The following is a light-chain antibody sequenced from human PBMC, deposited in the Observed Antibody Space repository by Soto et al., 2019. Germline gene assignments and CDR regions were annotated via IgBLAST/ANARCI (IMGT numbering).Light chain of an antibody. V-gene: IGKV1-39*01. Sequence: IQLTQSPSSLSASVGDRVTITCRASQRVTEYLNWYQEKPGRAPKLLIYLVSSLQSGVPSRFSGSGSETEFTLTISSLQPEDFATYYCQQTYGLPWTFGHGTKVGVK. CDR2: LVS. CDR1: QRVTEY. CDR3: QQTYGLPWT. J-gene: IGKJ1*01.